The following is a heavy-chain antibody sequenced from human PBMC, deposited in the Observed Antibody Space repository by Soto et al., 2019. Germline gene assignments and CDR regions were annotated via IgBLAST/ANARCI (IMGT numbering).Heavy chain of an antibody. CDR1: GDSNRGYHYY. V-gene: IGHV4-39*01. J-gene: IGHJ4*02. CDR2: VYFSGGNS. D-gene: IGHD6-25*01. Sequence: LSLTCSVSGDSNRGYHYYWGWIRQAPGKGLEWVGSVYFSGGNSYYNPSLKSRVTISVDTSYNKFFLRLNSVTAADTAVYFCAYGSSSAWIDKWGQGTLVTVSS. CDR3: AYGSSSAWIDK.